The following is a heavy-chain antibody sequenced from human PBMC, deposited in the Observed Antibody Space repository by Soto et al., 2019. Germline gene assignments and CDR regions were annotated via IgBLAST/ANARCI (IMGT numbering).Heavy chain of an antibody. CDR3: ARETYDYIWGSYRYFDY. CDR2: INAGNGNT. CDR1: GYTFTSYA. V-gene: IGHV1-3*01. D-gene: IGHD3-16*02. Sequence: QVQLVQSGAEVKKPGASVKVSCKASGYTFTSYAMHWVRQAPGQRLEWMGWINAGNGNTKYSQKFQGRVTITRDTTARKDYMELSSLRSEDTAVYYCARETYDYIWGSYRYFDYWGQGTLVTVSS. J-gene: IGHJ4*02.